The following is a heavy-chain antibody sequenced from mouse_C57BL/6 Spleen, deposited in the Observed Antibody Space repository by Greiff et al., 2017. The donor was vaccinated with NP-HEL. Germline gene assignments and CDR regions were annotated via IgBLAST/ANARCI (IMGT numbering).Heavy chain of an antibody. CDR2: ISSGGSYT. D-gene: IGHD2-12*01. Sequence: EVKLVESGGDLVKPGGSLKLSCAASGFTFSSYGMSWVRQTPDKRLEWVATISSGGSYTYYPDSVKGRFTISRDNAKNTLYLQMSSLKSEDTAMDSVARHEGKCYPYFDYWGQSTTLTVSS. J-gene: IGHJ2*01. V-gene: IGHV5-6*01. CDR1: GFTFSSYG. CDR3: ARHEGKCYPYFDY.